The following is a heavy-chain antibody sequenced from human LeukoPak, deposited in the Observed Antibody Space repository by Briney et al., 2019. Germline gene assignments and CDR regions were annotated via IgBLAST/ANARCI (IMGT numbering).Heavy chain of an antibody. CDR3: ARGADCSGGSCYGGFDY. D-gene: IGHD2-15*01. V-gene: IGHV1-69*04. CDR2: IIPILGIA. CDR1: GGTFSSYA. Sequence: GASVKVSCKASGGTFSSYAISWVRQAPGQGLEWMGRIIPILGIANYAQKFQGRVTITADKSTSTAYMELSSLRSEDTAVYYCARGADCSGGSCYGGFDYWGQGTLVTVSS. J-gene: IGHJ4*02.